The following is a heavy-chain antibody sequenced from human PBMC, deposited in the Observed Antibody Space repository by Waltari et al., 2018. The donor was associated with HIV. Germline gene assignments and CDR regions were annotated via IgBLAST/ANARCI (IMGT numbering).Heavy chain of an antibody. CDR2: IYPSGST. D-gene: IGHD7-27*01. CDR1: GGSISSSNW. V-gene: IGHV4-4*02. J-gene: IGHJ6*02. CDR3: ARARAGESRDYYYGMDV. Sequence: QVQLQESGPGLVKPSGTLSLTCAVSGGSISSSNWWRWVRQPPGKGLEWIGEIYPSGSTNYNPSLKSRVTISVDKSKNQFSLKLSSVTAADTAVYYCARARAGESRDYYYGMDVWGQGTTVTVSS.